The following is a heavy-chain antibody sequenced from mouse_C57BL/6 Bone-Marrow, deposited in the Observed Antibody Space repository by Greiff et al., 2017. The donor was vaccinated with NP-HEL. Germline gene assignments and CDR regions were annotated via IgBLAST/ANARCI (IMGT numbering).Heavy chain of an antibody. CDR1: GFTFSDYG. J-gene: IGHJ4*01. CDR3: ARRRFTTVVAGAMDY. Sequence: EVKLVESGGGLVKPGGSLKLSCAASGFTFSDYGMHWVRQAPEKGLEWVAYISSGSSTIYYADTVKGRFTISRDNAKNTLFLQMTSLRSEDTAMYYCARRRFTTVVAGAMDYWGQGTSVTVSS. D-gene: IGHD1-1*01. CDR2: ISSGSSTI. V-gene: IGHV5-17*01.